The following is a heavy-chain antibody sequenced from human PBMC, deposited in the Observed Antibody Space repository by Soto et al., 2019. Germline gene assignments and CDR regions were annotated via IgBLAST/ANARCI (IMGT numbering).Heavy chain of an antibody. CDR3: AILPLCPLTGDYVNY. CDR2: ISGSGGST. Sequence: EVQLLESGGGLVQPGGSLRLSCAASGFTFSSYAMSWVRQAPGKGLEWVSAISGSGGSTYYADSVKGRFTISRDNSKNTLYLQMNSLRAEDTAVYYCAILPLCPLTGDYVNYWGQGTLVTVSS. J-gene: IGHJ4*02. D-gene: IGHD2-15*01. CDR1: GFTFSSYA. V-gene: IGHV3-23*01.